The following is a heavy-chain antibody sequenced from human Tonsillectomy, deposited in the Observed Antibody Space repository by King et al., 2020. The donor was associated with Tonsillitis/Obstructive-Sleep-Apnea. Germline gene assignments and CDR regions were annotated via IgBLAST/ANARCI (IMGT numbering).Heavy chain of an antibody. CDR1: GGSISSSSYY. V-gene: IGHV4-39*01. CDR2: IYYSGST. CDR3: ATYCSSTSCSGGY. Sequence: QLQESGPGLVKPSETLSLTCTVSGGSISSSSYYWGWIRQPPGKGLEWIGSIYYSGSTYYNPSLKSRVTISVDTSKNQFSLKLSSVTAADTAVYYCATYCSSTSCSGGYWGKGPLVTVSS. D-gene: IGHD2-2*01. J-gene: IGHJ4*02.